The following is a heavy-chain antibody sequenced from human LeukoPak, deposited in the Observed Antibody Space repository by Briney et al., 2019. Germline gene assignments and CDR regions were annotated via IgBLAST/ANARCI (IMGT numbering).Heavy chain of an antibody. CDR1: GFSFSNYA. D-gene: IGHD1-26*01. J-gene: IGHJ5*02. CDR2: LSYDGTNK. CDR3: ARGWELDP. V-gene: IGHV3-30-3*01. Sequence: GRSLRLSCAASGFSFSNYAMHWVRQAPGKGLEWVAVLSYDGTNKYDADSVKGRFTISRDNAKNSLYLQMNSLRVEDTAVYYCARGWELDPWGQGTLVTVSS.